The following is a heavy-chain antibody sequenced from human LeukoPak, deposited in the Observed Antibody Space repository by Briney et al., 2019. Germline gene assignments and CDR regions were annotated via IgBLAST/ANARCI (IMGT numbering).Heavy chain of an antibody. V-gene: IGHV4-59*08. Sequence: SETLSLTCTVSGGSISNYYWSWIRQPPGKGLEWIGYIYYSGSTYYNPSLKSRVTISIDTSKNQFSLKLSSVTAADTAVYYCARRDYGSKVDYWGQGTLVTVSS. CDR2: IYYSGST. CDR1: GGSISNYY. J-gene: IGHJ4*02. D-gene: IGHD4-17*01. CDR3: ARRDYGSKVDY.